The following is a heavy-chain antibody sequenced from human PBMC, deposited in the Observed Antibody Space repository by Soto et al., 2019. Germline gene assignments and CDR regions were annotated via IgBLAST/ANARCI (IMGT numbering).Heavy chain of an antibody. V-gene: IGHV1-69*02. J-gene: IGHJ4*02. CDR2: INPILSMS. CDR3: ASSYGSGYRAFDY. D-gene: IGHD3-10*01. Sequence: QVQLVQSGAEVKKPGSSVRVSCKASGDTFTFYSINWVRQAPGLGLEWMGRINPILSMSNYAQRFQGRVTMTADKSTGTAYMELSSLRSEDTAMYYCASSYGSGYRAFDYWGQGALVTVSS. CDR1: GDTFTFYS.